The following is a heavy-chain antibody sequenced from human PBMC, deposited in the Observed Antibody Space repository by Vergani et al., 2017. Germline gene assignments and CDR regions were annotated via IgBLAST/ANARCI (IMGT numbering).Heavy chain of an antibody. CDR3: ARAKPYYGSGSYYYYMDV. CDR1: GGSFSGYY. D-gene: IGHD3-10*01. V-gene: IGHV4-34*01. Sequence: QVQLQQWGAGLLKPSETLSLTCAVYGGSFSGYYWSWIRQPPGKGLEWIGEINHSGSTNYNPSLKSRVTISVDTSKNQFSLKLSSVTAADTAVYYGARAKPYYGSGSYYYYMDVWGKGTTVTVSS. CDR2: INHSGST. J-gene: IGHJ6*03.